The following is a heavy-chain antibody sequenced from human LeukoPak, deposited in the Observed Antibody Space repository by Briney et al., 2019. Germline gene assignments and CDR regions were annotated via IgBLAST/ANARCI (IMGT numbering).Heavy chain of an antibody. CDR3: AKDGAFDI. J-gene: IGHJ3*02. Sequence: GRSLRFSCAASGFTFDDYAMHWVQQAPGKGLEWVSGISWNSGSIGYADSVKGRFTISRDNAKNSLYLQMNSLRAEDTALYYCAKDGAFDIWGQGTMVTVSS. CDR2: ISWNSGSI. V-gene: IGHV3-9*01. CDR1: GFTFDDYA.